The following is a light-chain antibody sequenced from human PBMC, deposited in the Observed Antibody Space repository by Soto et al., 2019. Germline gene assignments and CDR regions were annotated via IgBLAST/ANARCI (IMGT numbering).Light chain of an antibody. Sequence: DIQMTQSPSTLSASVGDRVTITCRASQSISSWLTWYQQKAGQAPKLLIYKASIVESGVPSRFSGSGSGTAFTLTISSLQPDDSATYYYQQYSYFATFGQGTRVEVK. CDR2: KAS. CDR1: QSISSW. J-gene: IGKJ1*01. CDR3: QQYSYFAT. V-gene: IGKV1-5*03.